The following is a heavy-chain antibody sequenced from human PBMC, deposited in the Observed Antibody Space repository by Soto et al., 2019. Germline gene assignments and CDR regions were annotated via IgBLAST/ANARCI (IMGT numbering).Heavy chain of an antibody. CDR3: ARDYAFDI. V-gene: IGHV1-18*01. J-gene: IGHJ3*02. D-gene: IGHD4-17*01. CDR2: ISAYNGNT. CDR1: GYTFTSYA. Sequence: ASVKVSCKASGYTFTSYAISWVRQAPGQGLEWMGWISAYNGNTNYAQKLQGRVTITADKSTSTAYMELSSLRSEDTAVYYCARDYAFDIGGQGTMLRVS.